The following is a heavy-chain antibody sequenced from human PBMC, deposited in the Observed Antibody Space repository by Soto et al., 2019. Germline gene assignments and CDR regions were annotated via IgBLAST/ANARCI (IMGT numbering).Heavy chain of an antibody. CDR2: IYHSGST. Sequence: PSETLSLTCAVSGGSISSSNWWSWVRQPPGKGLEWIGEIYHSGSTNYNPSLKSRVTISVDKSKNQFSLKLSSVTAADTAVYYCAREPTYYYDSSGYRTGGYFDYWGQGTLVTVSS. J-gene: IGHJ4*02. CDR1: GGSISSSNW. V-gene: IGHV4-4*02. D-gene: IGHD3-22*01. CDR3: AREPTYYYDSSGYRTGGYFDY.